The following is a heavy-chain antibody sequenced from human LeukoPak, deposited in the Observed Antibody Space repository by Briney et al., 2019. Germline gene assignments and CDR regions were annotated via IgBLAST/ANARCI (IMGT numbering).Heavy chain of an antibody. J-gene: IGHJ4*02. Sequence: PGGSLRLSCAASGFTFSSYSMKWVRRAPGKALEWVSYISSSSSTIYYADSVKGRFTISRDNAKKSLYLQMNSLRAEDTAVYYCARDHIAAAGTDYWGQGTLVTVSS. V-gene: IGHV3-48*01. CDR3: ARDHIAAAGTDY. CDR2: ISSSSSTI. CDR1: GFTFSSYS. D-gene: IGHD6-13*01.